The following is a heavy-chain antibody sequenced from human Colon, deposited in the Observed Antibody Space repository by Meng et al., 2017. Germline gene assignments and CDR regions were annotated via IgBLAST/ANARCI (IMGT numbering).Heavy chain of an antibody. J-gene: IGHJ4*02. D-gene: IGHD1-14*01. V-gene: IGHV2-5*02. CDR3: AHFLAPVGYFDY. CDR2: IYWDDDK. CDR1: VSPRHYGVG. Sequence: ITLKEAGPTVGKPHQTLHLAFPFLWVSPRHYGVGVGWIRPPPGKALEWLALIYWDDDKRYSPSLKSRLTITKDTSKNQVVLTMTNMDPVDTATYYCAHFLAPVGYFDYWGQGALVTVSS.